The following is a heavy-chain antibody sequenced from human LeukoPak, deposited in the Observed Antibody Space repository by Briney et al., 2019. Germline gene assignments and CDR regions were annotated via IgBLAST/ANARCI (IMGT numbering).Heavy chain of an antibody. Sequence: GASVKVSCKASGGTFSSYAISWVRQAPGQGLEWMGGIIPIFGTANYAQKFQGRVTITADKSTSTAYMELSSLRSDDTAVYYCARSAPTLTYDILTGYLGYWGQGTLVTVSS. D-gene: IGHD3-9*01. V-gene: IGHV1-69*06. CDR1: GGTFSSYA. J-gene: IGHJ4*02. CDR3: ARSAPTLTYDILTGYLGY. CDR2: IIPIFGTA.